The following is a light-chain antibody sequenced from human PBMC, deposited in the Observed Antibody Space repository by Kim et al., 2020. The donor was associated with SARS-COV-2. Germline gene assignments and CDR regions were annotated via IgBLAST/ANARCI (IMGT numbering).Light chain of an antibody. CDR1: QSVSSY. CDR3: QQRRNWLT. V-gene: IGKV3-11*01. J-gene: IGKJ4*01. CDR2: DAS. Sequence: SLIPGENANRSFRASQSVSSYLAWYQQKPGQAPRLLIYDASNRATGIPARFSGSGSGTDFTITISSLEAEDFAVYYCQQRRNWLTFGGGTKVDIK.